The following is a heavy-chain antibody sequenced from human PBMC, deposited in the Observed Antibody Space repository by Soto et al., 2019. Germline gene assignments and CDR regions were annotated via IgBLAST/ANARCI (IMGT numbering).Heavy chain of an antibody. CDR2: IYSGGST. V-gene: IGHV3-53*04. CDR3: ARGAEYVYYYYYMDV. CDR1: GFTVSSNY. Sequence: PGGSLRLSCAASGFTVSSNYVSWVRQAPGKGLEWVSVIYSGGSTYYADSVKGRFTISRHNSKNTLYLQMNSLRAEDTAVYYCARGAEYVYYYYYMDVWGKGTTVTVSS. D-gene: IGHD3-10*02. J-gene: IGHJ6*03.